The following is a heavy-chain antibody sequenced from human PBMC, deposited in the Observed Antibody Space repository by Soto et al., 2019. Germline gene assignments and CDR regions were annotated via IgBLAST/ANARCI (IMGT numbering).Heavy chain of an antibody. Sequence: QVQLVQSGAEVKKPGASVKVSCKASGYTFVAFDIAWVRQASGQGLEWVGWVNPDTGDTAYKREFQGRLSMTRDPSINPVYMELSSLTPDETAMYFCVRQAGGASTPGDDYWGQGTLVTVSP. CDR3: VRQAGGASTPGDDY. D-gene: IGHD2-15*01. CDR1: GYTFVAFD. CDR2: VNPDTGDT. V-gene: IGHV1-8*01. J-gene: IGHJ4*02.